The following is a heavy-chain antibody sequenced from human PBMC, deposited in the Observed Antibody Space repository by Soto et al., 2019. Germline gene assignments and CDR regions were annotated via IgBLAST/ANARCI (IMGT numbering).Heavy chain of an antibody. J-gene: IGHJ3*02. CDR1: GYTLTSYA. Sequence: ASVKVACKASGYTLTSYAMHWVRQAPGQRLEWMGWINAGNGNTKYSQKFQGRVTITRDTSASTAYMELSSLRSEDTAVYYCARPKSIAARYAFYIWGQGTMVTVSS. CDR3: ARPKSIAARYAFYI. D-gene: IGHD6-6*01. CDR2: INAGNGNT. V-gene: IGHV1-3*01.